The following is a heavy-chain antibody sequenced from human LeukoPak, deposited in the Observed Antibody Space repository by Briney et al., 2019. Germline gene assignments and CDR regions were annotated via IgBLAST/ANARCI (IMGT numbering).Heavy chain of an antibody. CDR2: IYQDGSEK. D-gene: IGHD2-15*01. CDR1: GFTFSNYW. CDR3: ASTQTFDY. V-gene: IGHV3-7*03. Sequence: GGSLRLSCVASGFTFSNYWMSWVRQAPGKGLEWVANIYQDGSEKNYVDSVKGRFTISRDNAKSSLFLQLDSLRAEDTAVYYCASTQTFDYWSQGALVTVAS. J-gene: IGHJ4*02.